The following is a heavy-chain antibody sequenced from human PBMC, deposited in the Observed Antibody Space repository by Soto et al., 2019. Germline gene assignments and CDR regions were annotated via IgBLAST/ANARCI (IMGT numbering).Heavy chain of an antibody. CDR2: IIPILGIA. CDR3: ARDYCTNGVCYEPFDP. D-gene: IGHD2-8*01. Sequence: SVKVSCKASGGTFSSYTISWVRQAPGQGLEWMGRIIPILGIANYAQKFQGRVTITADKSTSTAYMELSSLRSEDTAVYYCARDYCTNGVCYEPFDPWGQGTLVTVSS. J-gene: IGHJ5*02. CDR1: GGTFSSYT. V-gene: IGHV1-69*04.